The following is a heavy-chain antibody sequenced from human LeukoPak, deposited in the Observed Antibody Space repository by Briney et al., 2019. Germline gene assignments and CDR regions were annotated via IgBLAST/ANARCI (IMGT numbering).Heavy chain of an antibody. CDR1: GFTFSSYA. V-gene: IGHV3-33*08. CDR3: ARDSLYGDYPNDAFDI. CDR2: IWYDGSNK. Sequence: PGGSLRLSCAASGFTFSSYAMSWVRQAPGKGLEWVAVIWYDGSNKYYADSVKGRFTISRDNSKNTLYLQMNSLRAEDTAVYYCARDSLYGDYPNDAFDIWGQGTMVTVSS. D-gene: IGHD4-17*01. J-gene: IGHJ3*02.